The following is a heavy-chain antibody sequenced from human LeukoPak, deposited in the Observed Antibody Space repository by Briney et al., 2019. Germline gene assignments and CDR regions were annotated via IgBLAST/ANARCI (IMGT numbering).Heavy chain of an antibody. CDR3: ARVPKYYYDSSGHNHRFFDV. J-gene: IGHJ6*02. CDR1: GVSFSSGGNY. Sequence: SETLSLTCTVSGVSFSSGGNYWSCNRPHPGKGLEWIVYTYYSGTTYYNPSLKSRVTISVDTSKNQFSLKLSSVTAADTAVYYCARVPKYYYDSSGHNHRFFDVWGQGTTVTVSS. V-gene: IGHV4-31*03. D-gene: IGHD3-22*01. CDR2: TYYSGTT.